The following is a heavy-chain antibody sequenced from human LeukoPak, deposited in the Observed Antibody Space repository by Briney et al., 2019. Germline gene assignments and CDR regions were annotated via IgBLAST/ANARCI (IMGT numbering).Heavy chain of an antibody. V-gene: IGHV3-23*01. Sequence: GGSLRLSCVVSGFTFSSYRLSWVRQAPGKGLDWVSTLSDNGDDTYYAHSVKGRFTISRDNSRNTLYLQMNSLRAEDTAVYYCTSFAPYDAFDIWGQGTMVTVSS. CDR1: GFTFSSYR. J-gene: IGHJ3*02. CDR3: TSFAPYDAFDI. CDR2: LSDNGDDT.